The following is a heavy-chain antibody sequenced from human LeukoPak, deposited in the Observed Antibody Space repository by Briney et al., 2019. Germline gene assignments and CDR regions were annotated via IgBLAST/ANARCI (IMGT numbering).Heavy chain of an antibody. V-gene: IGHV3-21*01. Sequence: GGSLRLSCAASGFTFSSYSMNWVRQAPGKGLEWVSSISSSSSYIYYADSVKGRFTISRDNAKNSLYPQMNSLRAEDTAVYYCARDAITTFDYWGQGTLVTVSS. CDR3: ARDAITTFDY. CDR2: ISSSSSYI. D-gene: IGHD3-10*01. J-gene: IGHJ4*02. CDR1: GFTFSSYS.